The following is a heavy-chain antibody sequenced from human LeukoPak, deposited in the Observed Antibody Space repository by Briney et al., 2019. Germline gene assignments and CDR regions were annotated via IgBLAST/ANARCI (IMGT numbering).Heavy chain of an antibody. V-gene: IGHV3-21*01. D-gene: IGHD6-13*01. J-gene: IGHJ4*02. CDR3: ARGIAAAGTPGY. CDR2: ISSSSSYI. CDR1: GFTFSSYS. Sequence: PGGSLRLSCTASGFTFSSYSMNWVRQAPGKGLEWVSYISSSSSYIYYPDSVKGRFTISRDNANNSLYLQMNSLRAEDTAVYYCARGIAAAGTPGYWGQGTLVTVSS.